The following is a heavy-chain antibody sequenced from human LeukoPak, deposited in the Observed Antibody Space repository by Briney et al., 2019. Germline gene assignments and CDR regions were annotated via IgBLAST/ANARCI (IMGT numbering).Heavy chain of an antibody. Sequence: PGGSLRLSCAASGFTFSSYSMNWGRQAPGKVLEWVSYISSSSSTIYYADSVKGRFTISRDNAKNSLYLQMNSLRAEDTAVYYCARDDSGIVGATRYSAFDIWGQGTMVTVSS. V-gene: IGHV3-48*01. D-gene: IGHD1-26*01. CDR2: ISSSSSTI. J-gene: IGHJ3*02. CDR3: ARDDSGIVGATRYSAFDI. CDR1: GFTFSSYS.